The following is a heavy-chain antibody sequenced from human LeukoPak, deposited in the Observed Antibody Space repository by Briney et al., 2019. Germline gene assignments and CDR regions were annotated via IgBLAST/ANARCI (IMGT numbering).Heavy chain of an antibody. CDR3: AKDHSRFTY. V-gene: IGHV3-7*03. D-gene: IGHD2-15*01. J-gene: IGHJ4*02. CDR2: INEDGTEK. Sequence: GGSLRLSCAASGLTFTKYWLTWVRQAPGKGLEWVANINEDGTEKHYVDSVKGRFTISRDNAKNSLYLQMNSLRAEDTAMYYCAKDHSRFTYWGQGTLVTVSS. CDR1: GLTFTKYW.